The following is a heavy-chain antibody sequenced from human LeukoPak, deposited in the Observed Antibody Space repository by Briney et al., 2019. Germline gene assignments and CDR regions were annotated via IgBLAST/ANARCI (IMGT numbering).Heavy chain of an antibody. D-gene: IGHD4-17*01. CDR3: ARAPTLRDYGDHFYYMDV. Sequence: GGSLRLSCAASGFTFSSYSMSWVRQAPGKGLEWVSYISSSSTIYYADSVKGRFTISRDNAKNSLYLQMNSLRAEDTAVYYCARAPTLRDYGDHFYYMDVWGKGTTVTVSS. CDR2: ISSSSTI. CDR1: GFTFSSYS. J-gene: IGHJ6*03. V-gene: IGHV3-48*01.